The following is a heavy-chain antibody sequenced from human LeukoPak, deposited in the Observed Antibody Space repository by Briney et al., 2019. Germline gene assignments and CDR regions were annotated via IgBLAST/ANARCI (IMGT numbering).Heavy chain of an antibody. V-gene: IGHV1-2*02. Sequence: ASVKVSCKASGYTFTGYYMHWVRQAPGQGLEWMGWINPNSGGTNYAQKFQGRVTMTRDTSISTAYMELSRLRSDDTAVYYCATRGYSYGYLYYYYYMDVWGKGTTVTVSS. CDR1: GYTFTGYY. CDR3: ATRGYSYGYLYYYYYMDV. D-gene: IGHD5-18*01. CDR2: INPNSGGT. J-gene: IGHJ6*03.